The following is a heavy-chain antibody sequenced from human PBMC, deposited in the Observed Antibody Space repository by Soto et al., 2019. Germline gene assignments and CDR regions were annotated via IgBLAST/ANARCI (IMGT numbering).Heavy chain of an antibody. CDR2: INPSGGST. D-gene: IGHD3-22*01. Sequence: ASVKVSCKASGYTFTSYYMHWVRQAPGQGLEWMGIINPSGGSTSYAQKFQGRVTMTRDTSTSTVYMELSSLGSEDTAVYYCAREAYYYDSSGYLLFDYWGQGTLVTVSS. J-gene: IGHJ4*02. CDR1: GYTFTSYY. CDR3: AREAYYYDSSGYLLFDY. V-gene: IGHV1-46*01.